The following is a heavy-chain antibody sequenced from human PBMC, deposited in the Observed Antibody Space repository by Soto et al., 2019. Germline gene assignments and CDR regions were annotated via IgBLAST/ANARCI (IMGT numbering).Heavy chain of an antibody. J-gene: IGHJ6*02. Sequence: GGSLRLSCAASGFTFSSYSMNWVRQAPGKGLEWVSSISSSSSYIYYADSVKGRFTISRDNAKNSLYLQMNSLRAEDTAVYYCAREGLDIVVVVATGGMDVWGQGTTVTVSS. CDR1: GFTFSSYS. V-gene: IGHV3-21*01. D-gene: IGHD2-15*01. CDR2: ISSSSSYI. CDR3: AREGLDIVVVVATGGMDV.